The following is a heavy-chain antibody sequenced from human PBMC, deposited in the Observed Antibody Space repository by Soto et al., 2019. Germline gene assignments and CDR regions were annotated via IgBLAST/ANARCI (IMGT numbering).Heavy chain of an antibody. CDR2: ISYDGSNK. CDR1: GLTFSSYA. D-gene: IGHD6-13*01. V-gene: IGHV3-30-3*01. CDR3: ARDSVAAAGTGYGMDV. Sequence: GGSLRLSCAASGLTFSSYAMHWVRQAPGKGLEWVAVISYDGSNKYYADSVKGRFTISRDNSKNTLYLQMNSLRAEDTAVYYCARDSVAAAGTGYGMDVWGQGTTVTVSS. J-gene: IGHJ6*02.